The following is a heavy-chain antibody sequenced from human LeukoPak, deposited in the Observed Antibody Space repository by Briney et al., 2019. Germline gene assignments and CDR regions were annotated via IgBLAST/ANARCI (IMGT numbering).Heavy chain of an antibody. V-gene: IGHV4-34*01. CDR2: INHSGST. CDR1: GGSFSGYY. CDR3: ARGRLYYYYYMDV. Sequence: SETLSLTCAVYGGSFSGYYWSWIRQPPGKGLEWIGEINHSGSTNYNPSLKSRVTISVDTSKNQFSLKLSSVTAADTAVYYCARGRLYYYYYMDVWGKGTTVTVSS. J-gene: IGHJ6*03.